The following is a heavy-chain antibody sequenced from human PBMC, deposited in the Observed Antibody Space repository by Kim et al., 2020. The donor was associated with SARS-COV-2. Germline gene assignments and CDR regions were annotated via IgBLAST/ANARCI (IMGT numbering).Heavy chain of an antibody. V-gene: IGHV3-30-3*01. CDR1: GFTFSSYA. CDR2: ISYDGSNK. D-gene: IGHD3-3*01. CDR3: ARAPPGLRFLEWFKAPLAY. Sequence: GGSLRLSCAASGFTFSSYAMHWVRQAPGKGLEWVAVISYDGSNKYYADSVKGRFTISRDNSKNTLYLQMNSLRAEDTAVYYCARAPPGLRFLEWFKAPLAYWGQGTLVTVSS. J-gene: IGHJ4*02.